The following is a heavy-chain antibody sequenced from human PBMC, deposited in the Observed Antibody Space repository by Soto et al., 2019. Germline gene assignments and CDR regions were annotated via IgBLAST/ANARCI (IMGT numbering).Heavy chain of an antibody. CDR3: ARGPVAAIGYYYCHGMDV. CDR2: IRRRANNFAT. D-gene: IGHD6-19*01. CDR1: GFIFSGSA. V-gene: IGHV3-73*02. J-gene: IGHJ6*02. Sequence: EVQLVESGGGLVQPGGSLKLSCAASGFIFSGSAIHWVRQASGTGLEWVGRIRRRANNFATSSAASVKGRFTFSRDDSKNTAYLQMNTLRPEDTAVYYCARGPVAAIGYYYCHGMDVWGQGTTVTVSS.